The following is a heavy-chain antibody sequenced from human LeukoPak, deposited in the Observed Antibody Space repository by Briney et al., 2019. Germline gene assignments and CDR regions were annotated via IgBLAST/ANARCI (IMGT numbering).Heavy chain of an antibody. CDR1: GRSISSYY. J-gene: IGHJ4*02. Sequence: PSETLSLTCTVSGRSISSYYWSWIRQPAGKGLKWIGRIYTSGSTNYNPSLKSRFTISVEKSKNQFSLKLSSVTAADTAVYYCARGLGNYGYWGQGTLVTVSS. CDR3: ARGLGNYGY. D-gene: IGHD5-12*01. V-gene: IGHV4-4*07. CDR2: IYTSGST.